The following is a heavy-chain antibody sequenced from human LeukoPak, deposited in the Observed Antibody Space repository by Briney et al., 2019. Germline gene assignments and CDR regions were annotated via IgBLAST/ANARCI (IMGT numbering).Heavy chain of an antibody. CDR1: GGSISSSIYY. Sequence: SETLSLTCTVSGGSISSSIYYWGWLRQPPGMGLEWIGSIYYSGSTYYNPSLKSRVTISVDTSKNQFSLKLSSVTAADTAVYYCGTVVPAANQSYWGQGTLVTVSS. V-gene: IGHV4-39*01. J-gene: IGHJ4*02. CDR2: IYYSGST. CDR3: GTVVPAANQSY. D-gene: IGHD2-2*01.